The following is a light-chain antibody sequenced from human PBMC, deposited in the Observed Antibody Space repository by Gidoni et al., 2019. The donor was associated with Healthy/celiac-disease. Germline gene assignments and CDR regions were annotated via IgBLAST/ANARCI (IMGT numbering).Light chain of an antibody. CDR1: QSVSSN. CDR3: QQYNNWPPVT. Sequence: EIVMTQYPATLSVSPGERATLSCRASQSVSSNLAWYQQKPGQAPRLLIYGASTRATGIPARFSGSGSGTGFTLTISSLQPEDFAVYYCQQYNNWPPVTFGQGTKLEIK. CDR2: GAS. J-gene: IGKJ2*01. V-gene: IGKV3-15*01.